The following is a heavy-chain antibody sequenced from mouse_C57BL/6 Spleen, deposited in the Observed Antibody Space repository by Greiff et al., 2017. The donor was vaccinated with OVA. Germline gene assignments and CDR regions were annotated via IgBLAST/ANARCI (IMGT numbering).Heavy chain of an antibody. CDR1: GISITTGNYR. V-gene: IGHV3-5*01. J-gene: IGHJ1*03. CDR3: ARYGNYWYFDV. CDR2: IYYSGTI. Sequence: EVMLVESGPGLVKPSQTVFLTCTVTGISITTGNYRWSWIRQFPGNKLEWIGYIYYSGTITYNPSLTSRTTITRDTPKNQFFLEMNSLTAEDTVTYCCARYGNYWYFDVWGTGTTVTVSS. D-gene: IGHD2-10*02.